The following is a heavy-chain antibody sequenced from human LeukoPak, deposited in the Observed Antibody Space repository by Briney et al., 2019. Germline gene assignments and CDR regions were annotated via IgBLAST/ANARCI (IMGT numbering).Heavy chain of an antibody. CDR3: ARRGGDYFDY. D-gene: IGHD2-15*01. V-gene: IGHV4-61*01. CDR1: GGSISSGSYY. CDR2: IYYSGGT. J-gene: IGHJ4*02. Sequence: SQTLSLTCTVSGGSISSGSYYWSWIRQPPGKGLEWIGYIYYSGGTNYNPSLKSRVTISVDTSKNQFSLKLSSVTAADTAVYYCARRGGDYFDYWGQGTLVTVSS.